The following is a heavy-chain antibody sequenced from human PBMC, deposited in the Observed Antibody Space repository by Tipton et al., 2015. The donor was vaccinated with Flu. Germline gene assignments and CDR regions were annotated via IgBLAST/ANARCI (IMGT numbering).Heavy chain of an antibody. Sequence: SLRLSCVASGFTFSNYGLHWVRQVPGKRLEWVALIRHYVTNTYYVDSVRGRFTISRDNSKNTVYLQMNNLRGEDTAVYYCAKDNDPSNVPHYWGQGTLVTVSS. D-gene: IGHD1-1*01. CDR2: IRHYVTNT. CDR3: AKDNDPSNVPHY. V-gene: IGHV3-30*02. CDR1: GFTFSNYG. J-gene: IGHJ4*02.